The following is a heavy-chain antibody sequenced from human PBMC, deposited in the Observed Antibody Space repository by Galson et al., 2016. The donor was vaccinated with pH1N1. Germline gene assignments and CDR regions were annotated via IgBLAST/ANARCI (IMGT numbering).Heavy chain of an antibody. J-gene: IGHJ4*02. Sequence: LRLSCAASGFTFDDYAMHWVRQAPGKGLEWVSRISWNSGSIGYADSVKGRFTISRDNAKNSLYLQMNSLGAEDTALYYCAKDSDYYGSGPLGYWGQGTLVTVS. CDR1: GFTFDDYA. CDR2: ISWNSGSI. CDR3: AKDSDYYGSGPLGY. D-gene: IGHD3-10*01. V-gene: IGHV3-9*01.